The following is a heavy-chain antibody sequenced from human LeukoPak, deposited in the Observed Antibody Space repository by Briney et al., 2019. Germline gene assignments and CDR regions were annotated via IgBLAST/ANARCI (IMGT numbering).Heavy chain of an antibody. Sequence: SETLSLTCTVSGGSISSYYWSWIRQPPGKGLEWIGYIYYSGSTNHNPSLKSRVTISVDTPKNHFSLTLSSVTAADTAVYYCARSDGYGLVGIWGQGTMVTVSS. CDR1: GGSISSYY. CDR2: IYYSGST. V-gene: IGHV4-59*12. D-gene: IGHD3-10*01. CDR3: ARSDGYGLVGI. J-gene: IGHJ3*02.